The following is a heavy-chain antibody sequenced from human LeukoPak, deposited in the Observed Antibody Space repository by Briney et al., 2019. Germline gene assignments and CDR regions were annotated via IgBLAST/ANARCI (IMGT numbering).Heavy chain of an antibody. J-gene: IGHJ1*01. CDR2: ISSNGGGT. CDR3: ARDAPDYYGSGSYYNGFFQH. Sequence: GGSLRLSCAASGFTFSSYAMHWVRQAPGKGLEYVSAISSNGGGTYYANSVRGRFTISRDNSKNMLFLQMGSLRPEDMAVYYCARDAPDYYGSGSYYNGFFQHWGQGTLVTVSS. V-gene: IGHV3-64*01. CDR1: GFTFSSYA. D-gene: IGHD3-10*01.